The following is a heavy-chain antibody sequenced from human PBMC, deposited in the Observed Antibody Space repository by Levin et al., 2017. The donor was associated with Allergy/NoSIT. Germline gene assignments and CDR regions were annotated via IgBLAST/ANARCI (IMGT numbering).Heavy chain of an antibody. Sequence: SLKISCAASGFTFDDYAMHWVRQAPGKGLEWVSGISWNSGSIGYADSVKGRFTISRDNAKNSLYLQMNSLRAEDTALYYCATGYPTPRDYWGQGTLVTVSS. J-gene: IGHJ4*02. V-gene: IGHV3-9*01. CDR2: ISWNSGSI. CDR3: ATGYPTPRDY. CDR1: GFTFDDYA. D-gene: IGHD5-12*01.